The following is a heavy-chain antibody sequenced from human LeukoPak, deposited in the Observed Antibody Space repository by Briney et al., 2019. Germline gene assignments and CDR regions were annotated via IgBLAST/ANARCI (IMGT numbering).Heavy chain of an antibody. CDR3: ARVRRFPGRRNYYYMDV. J-gene: IGHJ6*03. CDR2: MNPNSGNT. V-gene: IGHV1-8*01. Sequence: ASVKVSCKASGYTFTSYDINWVRQATGQGLEWMGWMNPNSGNTGDAQKFQGRVTMTRNTSISTAYMELSSLRSEDTAVYYCARVRRFPGRRNYYYMDVWGKGTTVTVSS. D-gene: IGHD3-10*01. CDR1: GYTFTSYD.